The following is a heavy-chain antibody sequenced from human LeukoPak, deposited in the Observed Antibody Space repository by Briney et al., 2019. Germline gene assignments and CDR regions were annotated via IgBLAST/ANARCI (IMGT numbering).Heavy chain of an antibody. CDR1: GFTFSDYW. V-gene: IGHV3-7*01. Sequence: GGSLRLSCAASGFTFSDYWMTWVRQAPGKGLEWVANIKQDGSDKHYVDSVKGRFIISRDNAKNSLYLQMNSLRAEDTAVYYCARAGYTYISLYYWGQGTLVTVSS. CDR2: IKQDGSDK. D-gene: IGHD5-18*01. CDR3: ARAGYTYISLYY. J-gene: IGHJ4*02.